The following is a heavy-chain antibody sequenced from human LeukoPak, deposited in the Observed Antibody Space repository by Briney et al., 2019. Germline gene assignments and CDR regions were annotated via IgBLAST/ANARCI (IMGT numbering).Heavy chain of an antibody. V-gene: IGHV3-23*01. CDR2: ISGCGGST. Sequence: GGSLRLSCAASGFTFSSYAMSWVRQAPGKGLEWVSAISGCGGSTYYADSVKGRFTISRDNSKNTLYLQMNSLRAEDTAVYYCAKAPTYYYDSSGYFFLDYWGQGTLVTVSS. CDR3: AKAPTYYYDSSGYFFLDY. J-gene: IGHJ4*02. D-gene: IGHD3-22*01. CDR1: GFTFSSYA.